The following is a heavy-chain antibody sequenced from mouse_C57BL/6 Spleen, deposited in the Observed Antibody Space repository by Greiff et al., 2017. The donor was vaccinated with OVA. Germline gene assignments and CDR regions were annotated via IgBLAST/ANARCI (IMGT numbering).Heavy chain of an antibody. V-gene: IGHV5-9*01. CDR3: ARYYGNYDVFDY. Sequence: EVKLVESGGGLVKPGGSLKLSCAASGFTFSSYTMSWVRQTPEQRLEWVATISGGGGNTYYPDSVKGRFTISRDNAKNTLYLQMSSLRSEDTALYYCARYYGNYDVFDYWGQGTTLTVSS. D-gene: IGHD2-1*01. CDR2: ISGGGGNT. J-gene: IGHJ2*01. CDR1: GFTFSSYT.